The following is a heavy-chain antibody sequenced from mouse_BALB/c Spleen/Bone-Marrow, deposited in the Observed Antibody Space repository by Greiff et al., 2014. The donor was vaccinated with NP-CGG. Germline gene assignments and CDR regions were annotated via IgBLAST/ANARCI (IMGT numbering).Heavy chain of an antibody. CDR3: AREGTYYAYFDY. V-gene: IGHV1-4*02. CDR2: INPSIGYT. CDR1: GYIFTSYT. J-gene: IGHJ2*01. D-gene: IGHD1-1*01. Sequence: QVQLQQSAAELARPGASVKLSCKASGYIFTSYTIQWIKRRPGQGLEWIGYINPSIGYTEYNQKFKDKTTLTADTSSSTTYMQLSSLTSEDSAVYYCAREGTYYAYFDYWGQGTTLTVSS.